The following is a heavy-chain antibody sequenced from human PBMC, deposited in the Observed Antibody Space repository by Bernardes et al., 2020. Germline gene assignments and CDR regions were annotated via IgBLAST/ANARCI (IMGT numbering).Heavy chain of an antibody. J-gene: IGHJ4*02. CDR3: ARVFSSVATIYPNGVFDY. Sequence: ASVKVSCKASGYTFTSYAMNWVRQAPGQGLEWMGWINTNTGNPTYAQGFTGRFVFSLDTSVSTAYLQISSLKAEDTAVYYCARVFSSVATIYPNGVFDYWGQGTLVTVSS. CDR2: INTNTGNP. V-gene: IGHV7-4-1*02. CDR1: GYTFTSYA. D-gene: IGHD5-12*01.